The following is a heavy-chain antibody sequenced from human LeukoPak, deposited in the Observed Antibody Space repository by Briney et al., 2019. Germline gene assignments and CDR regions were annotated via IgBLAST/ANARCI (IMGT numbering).Heavy chain of an antibody. Sequence: GGSLRLSCAASGFTFSSYGMHWVRQAPGKGLEWVAVIWYDGGNKYYADSVKGRFTISRDNSKNTLYLQMNSLRAEDTAVYYCARATGTIRGDYFDYWGQGTLVTVSS. CDR1: GFTFSSYG. J-gene: IGHJ4*02. CDR3: ARATGTIRGDYFDY. CDR2: IWYDGGNK. D-gene: IGHD2-8*01. V-gene: IGHV3-33*01.